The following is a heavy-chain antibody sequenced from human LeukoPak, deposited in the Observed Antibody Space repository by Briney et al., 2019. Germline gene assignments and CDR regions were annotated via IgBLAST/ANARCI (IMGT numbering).Heavy chain of an antibody. J-gene: IGHJ4*02. V-gene: IGHV4-59*01. CDR2: TYYSGST. D-gene: IGHD2-8*01. CDR1: GGSISSYY. CDR3: ASDERITLYEY. Sequence: SETLSLTCTVSGGSISSYYWSWIRQPPGKGLEWIGDTYYSGSTNYNPSLQSRVTISVDTSKNQFSLKLSSVTAADTAVYYCASDERITLYEYWGQGTLVTVSS.